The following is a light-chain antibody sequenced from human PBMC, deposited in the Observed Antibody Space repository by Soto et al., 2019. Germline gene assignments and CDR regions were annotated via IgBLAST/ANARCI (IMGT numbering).Light chain of an antibody. CDR2: VTS. J-gene: IGKJ1*01. V-gene: IGKV3-11*01. CDR3: HQRQSWPRT. Sequence: EIVLTQSPATLSSFAGERGTLSCRASQTLSNRLAWYQHKPGQAPRLLIYVTSNSATGNPARFSGSGSAIDYTRTTSSLEPEDSAVDYYHQRQSWPRTCGQGTKVEIK. CDR1: QTLSNR.